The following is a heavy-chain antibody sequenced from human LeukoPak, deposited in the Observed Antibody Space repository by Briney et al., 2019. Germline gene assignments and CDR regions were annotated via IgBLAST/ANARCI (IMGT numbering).Heavy chain of an antibody. D-gene: IGHD6-19*01. CDR2: ISPYNGNT. CDR1: GYTFTSYG. Sequence: ASVKVSCKVSGYTFTSYGITWVRQAPGQGLEWMGWISPYNGNTKYAQKVQGRVTMTTDTSTSTVYMELRSLSSDDMAVYYCAREDGSGCYELDYWGQGTLVTVSS. CDR3: AREDGSGCYELDY. J-gene: IGHJ4*02. V-gene: IGHV1-18*03.